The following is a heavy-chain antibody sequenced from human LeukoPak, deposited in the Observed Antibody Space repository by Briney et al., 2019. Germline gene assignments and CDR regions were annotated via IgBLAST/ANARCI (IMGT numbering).Heavy chain of an antibody. CDR1: GFTFSSYA. CDR2: ISGSGGST. V-gene: IGHV3-23*01. CDR3: AKLGYSYGYDGESYFDY. D-gene: IGHD5-18*01. J-gene: IGHJ4*02. Sequence: GGSLRLSCAASGFTFSSYAMSWVRQAPGKGLEWVSAISGSGGSTYYADTVKGRFTISRDNSKNTLYLQMNSLRAEDTAVYYCAKLGYSYGYDGESYFDYWGQGTLVTVSS.